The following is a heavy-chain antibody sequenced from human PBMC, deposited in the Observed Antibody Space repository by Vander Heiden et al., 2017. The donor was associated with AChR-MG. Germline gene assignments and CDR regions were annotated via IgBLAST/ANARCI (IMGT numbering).Heavy chain of an antibody. Sequence: QVQLEQSGAEVKTPGSSVKVSCKASGHTCSSYAISWGLQAPGQGLEWMGGIIPIFGTANYAQKFQDRVAITADKSTSTAYMVLSSLISDDTAVYYCAGDNVVSGSFDIWGQGTMVTVSS. D-gene: IGHD3-9*01. CDR2: IIPIFGTA. CDR3: AGDNVVSGSFDI. V-gene: IGHV1-69*06. CDR1: GHTCSSYA. J-gene: IGHJ3*02.